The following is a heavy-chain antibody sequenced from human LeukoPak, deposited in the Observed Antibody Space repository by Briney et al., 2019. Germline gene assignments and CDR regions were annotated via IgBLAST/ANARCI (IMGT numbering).Heavy chain of an antibody. V-gene: IGHV3-7*01. Sequence: GGSLRLSCAASGFTFSSYSMNWVRQAPGKGLEWVANIKQDGSEKYYVDSVKGRFTISRDNAKNSLYLQMNSLRAEDTAVYYCARDRSPPDYDFWSGYRSHWYFDLWGRGTLVTVSS. D-gene: IGHD3-3*01. CDR2: IKQDGSEK. CDR3: ARDRSPPDYDFWSGYRSHWYFDL. CDR1: GFTFSSYS. J-gene: IGHJ2*01.